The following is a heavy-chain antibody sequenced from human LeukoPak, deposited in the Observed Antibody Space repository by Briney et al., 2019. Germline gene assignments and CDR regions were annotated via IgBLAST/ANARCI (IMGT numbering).Heavy chain of an antibody. CDR1: GFTFSSYA. Sequence: PGGSLRLSCAASGFTFSSYAMSWVRQAPGKGLEWVSAISGSGGSTYYADSAKGRFTISRDNSENTLYLQMNSLRAEDTAVYYCAKDLIWDSSSWYLCYFDYWGQGTLVTVSS. V-gene: IGHV3-23*01. CDR3: AKDLIWDSSSWYLCYFDY. CDR2: ISGSGGST. D-gene: IGHD6-13*01. J-gene: IGHJ4*02.